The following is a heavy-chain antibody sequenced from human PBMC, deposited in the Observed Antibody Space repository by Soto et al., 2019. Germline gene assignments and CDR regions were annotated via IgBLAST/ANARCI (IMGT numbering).Heavy chain of an antibody. CDR2: ISYDGSNK. Sequence: QPGGSLRLSCAASGFTFSSYAMHWVRQAPGKGLEWVAVISYDGSNKYYADSVKGRFTISRDNSKNTLYLQMNSLRAEDTAVYYCARDLAYGDYVYYYYYYGMDVWGQGTTVTVSS. J-gene: IGHJ6*02. V-gene: IGHV3-30-3*01. D-gene: IGHD4-17*01. CDR3: ARDLAYGDYVYYYYYYGMDV. CDR1: GFTFSSYA.